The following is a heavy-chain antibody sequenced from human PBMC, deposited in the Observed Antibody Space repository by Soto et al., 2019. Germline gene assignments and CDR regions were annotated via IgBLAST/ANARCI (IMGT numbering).Heavy chain of an antibody. Sequence: QLQLVQSGAEVREPGSSVKVSCKASGGTFSSYTVIWLRQAPGQGLEWMGGITPTLNIAKYAEKIQGRVTITAEESTSTVNMHLSSVRSEDTAVYFCARGYYSGSNPSSFDYWGQGTLVGVSS. D-gene: IGHD1-26*01. V-gene: IGHV1-69*01. CDR1: GGTFSSYT. CDR2: ITPTLNIA. CDR3: ARGYYSGSNPSSFDY. J-gene: IGHJ4*02.